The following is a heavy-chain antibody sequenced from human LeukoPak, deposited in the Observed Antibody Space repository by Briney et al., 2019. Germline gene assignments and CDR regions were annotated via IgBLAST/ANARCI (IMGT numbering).Heavy chain of an antibody. D-gene: IGHD6-13*01. CDR2: ISWSSGST. CDR3: AKWNRQPLVKGWFDT. V-gene: IGHV3-9*01. CDR1: GFTFDDYA. J-gene: IGHJ5*02. Sequence: GRSLRLSCAASGFTFDDYAMHWVRQAPGKGLEWGSGISWSSGSTAYADSVKGRFTISRDNANNSLSLLMNSLRVEDTALYYCAKWNRQPLVKGWFDTWGQGALVIVSS.